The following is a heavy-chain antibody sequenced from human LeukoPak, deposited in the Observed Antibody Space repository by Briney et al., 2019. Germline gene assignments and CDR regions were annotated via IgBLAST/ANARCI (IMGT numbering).Heavy chain of an antibody. Sequence: ASVKVSCKASGYTFTSYGISRVRQAPGQGLEWMGWISAYNGNTNYAQKLQGRVTMTTDTSTSTAYMELRSLRSDDTAVYYCARAGYCSSTSCPRNIYYYYYMDVWGKGTTVTISS. CDR3: ARAGYCSSTSCPRNIYYYYYMDV. V-gene: IGHV1-18*01. J-gene: IGHJ6*03. CDR1: GYTFTSYG. CDR2: ISAYNGNT. D-gene: IGHD2-2*01.